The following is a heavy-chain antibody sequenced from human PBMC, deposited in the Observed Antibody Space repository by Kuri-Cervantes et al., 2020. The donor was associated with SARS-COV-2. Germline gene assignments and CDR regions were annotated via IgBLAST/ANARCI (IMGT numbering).Heavy chain of an antibody. D-gene: IGHD4-17*01. CDR2: INPNSGGT. CDR3: ARVPSPPRHTYGDSYFDY. J-gene: IGHJ4*02. V-gene: IGHV1-2*02. Sequence: ASVKVSCKASGYTFTSYDIDWVRQDTGQGLEWMGWINPNSGGTNYAQKFQGRVTMTTDTSTSTAYMELRSLRSDDTAVYYCARVPSPPRHTYGDSYFDYWGQGTLVTVSS. CDR1: GYTFTSYD.